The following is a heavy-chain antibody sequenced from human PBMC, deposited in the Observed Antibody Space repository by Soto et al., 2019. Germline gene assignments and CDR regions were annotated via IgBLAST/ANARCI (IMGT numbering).Heavy chain of an antibody. V-gene: IGHV3-72*01. Sequence: EVQLVESGGGLVQPGGSLRLSCAASGFTFSDHYMDWVRQAPGKGLEWVGRFRNRANGYTTEYAASVKGRFTISRDDSKNSLYLQMNSLKTEDTAVYYCASSRGYYRYFDYWGQGTQVTVSS. J-gene: IGHJ4*02. CDR3: ASSRGYYRYFDY. CDR1: GFTFSDHY. CDR2: FRNRANGYTT. D-gene: IGHD3-22*01.